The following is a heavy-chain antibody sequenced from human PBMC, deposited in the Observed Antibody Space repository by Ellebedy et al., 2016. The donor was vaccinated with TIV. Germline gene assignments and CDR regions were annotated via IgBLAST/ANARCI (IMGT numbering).Heavy chain of an antibody. CDR1: GFTFRDYT. V-gene: IGHV3-48*04. CDR3: ARGPPLFDP. CDR2: IDIGATTI. Sequence: GESLKISCAASGFTFRDYTMNWVRQAPGKGLKWVSYIDIGATTIYYADSVKGRFTISRDNAKNSLFLQMNSLRADDTAVYYCARGPPLFDPWGQGTLVTVSS. J-gene: IGHJ5*02.